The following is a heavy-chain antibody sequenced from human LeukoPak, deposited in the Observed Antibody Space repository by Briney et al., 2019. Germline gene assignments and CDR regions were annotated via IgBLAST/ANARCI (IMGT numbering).Heavy chain of an antibody. CDR3: ARMRRVTIFGVVMNWFDP. Sequence: ASVKVSCKASGYTFTSYYIHWVRQAPGQGLEWMGIINPSGGSTSYAQKFQGRVTMTRDTSTSTVYMELSSLRSEDTAVYYCARMRRVTIFGVVMNWFDPWGQGTLVTVSS. J-gene: IGHJ5*02. D-gene: IGHD3-3*01. CDR1: GYTFTSYY. CDR2: INPSGGST. V-gene: IGHV1-46*01.